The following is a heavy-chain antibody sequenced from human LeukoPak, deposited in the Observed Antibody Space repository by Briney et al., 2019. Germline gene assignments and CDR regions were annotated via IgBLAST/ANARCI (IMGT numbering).Heavy chain of an antibody. CDR3: AREWNYYGSGIMDV. Sequence: GGSLRLSCAASGFTFSSYWMSWVRQAPGKGLEWVANIKQDGGEKYYVGSVKGRFTVSRDNTKNSLYLQMNSLRAEDTAVYYCAREWNYYGSGIMDVWGKGTTVTVSS. D-gene: IGHD3-10*01. CDR2: IKQDGGEK. V-gene: IGHV3-7*01. J-gene: IGHJ6*04. CDR1: GFTFSSYW.